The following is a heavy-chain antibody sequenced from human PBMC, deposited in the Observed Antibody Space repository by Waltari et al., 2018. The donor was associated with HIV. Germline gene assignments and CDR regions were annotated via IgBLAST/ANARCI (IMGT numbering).Heavy chain of an antibody. CDR3: TTDYWVVTAY. D-gene: IGHD2-21*02. CDR2: IKSSTDGGTI. J-gene: IGHJ4*02. CDR1: GLTFSDPC. V-gene: IGHV3-15*01. Sequence: EVPLVESAGGLVKTGGSLRLSCAASGLTFSDPCMNWVRQAPGKGLEWVGRIKSSTDGGTIDYAAPVKGRFTISRDDSKNTLYLQMNSLKTEDTAVYFCTTDYWVVTAYWGQGTLVTVSS.